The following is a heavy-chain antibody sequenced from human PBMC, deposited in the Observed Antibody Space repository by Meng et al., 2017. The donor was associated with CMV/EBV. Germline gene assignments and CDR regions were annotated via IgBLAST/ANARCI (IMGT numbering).Heavy chain of an antibody. D-gene: IGHD5-12*01. CDR3: TTEEIYGSNY. CDR2: IRSKANSYAT. Sequence: GESLKISCAASGFTFSGSAMHWVRQASGKGLEWVGRIRSKANSYATAYAASVKGRFTISRDDSKNTAYLQMNSLKTEDTAVYYCTTEEIYGSNYWGQGTLVTVSS. J-gene: IGHJ4*02. CDR1: GFTFSGSA. V-gene: IGHV3-73*01.